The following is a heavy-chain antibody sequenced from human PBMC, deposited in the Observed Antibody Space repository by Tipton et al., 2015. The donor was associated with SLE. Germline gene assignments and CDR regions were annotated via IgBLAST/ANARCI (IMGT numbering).Heavy chain of an antibody. CDR2: IGRSGDS. CDR3: ARGGPLSGSSLPTNYFDF. Sequence: GSLRLSCAASGFDFSRYDMHWVRQVAGKGLEWVSGIGRSGDSYYPDSVKGRFIISRQNAKDSLFLQMNSLRVGDTAVYFCARGGPLSGSSLPTNYFDFWGQGALVTVSS. D-gene: IGHD1-26*01. J-gene: IGHJ4*02. CDR1: GFDFSRYD. V-gene: IGHV3-13*01.